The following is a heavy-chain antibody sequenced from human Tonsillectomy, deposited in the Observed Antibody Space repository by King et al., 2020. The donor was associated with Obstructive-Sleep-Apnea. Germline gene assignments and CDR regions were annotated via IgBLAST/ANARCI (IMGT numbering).Heavy chain of an antibody. Sequence: VQLVESGGGVVQPGRSLRLSCAASVFTFNRCAIHWVRQVPDKGLEWVALISYEVSDKYYADSLKVRFTISRDNSKDTLDLQMNSLRAEDTALYYCARGGPTYYYYAMDVWGQGTTVTVSS. V-gene: IGHV3-30*04. J-gene: IGHJ6*02. D-gene: IGHD1-26*01. CDR2: ISYEVSDK. CDR1: VFTFNRCA. CDR3: ARGGPTYYYYAMDV.